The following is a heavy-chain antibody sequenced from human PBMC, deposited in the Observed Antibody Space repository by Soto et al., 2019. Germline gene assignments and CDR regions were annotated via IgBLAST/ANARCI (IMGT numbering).Heavy chain of an antibody. CDR1: GGSFSGYY. J-gene: IGHJ6*02. CDR2: INHSGDT. V-gene: IGHV4-34*01. Sequence: QVQLQQWGARLLKPSETLSLTCAVYGGSFSGYYWSWLRQTPEKGLEWIGEINHSGDTKYNPTLESRVTISVDTSKNQFSLKVNSVSAADTAVYYCARTGGMDVWGQGATVTVSS. CDR3: ARTGGMDV.